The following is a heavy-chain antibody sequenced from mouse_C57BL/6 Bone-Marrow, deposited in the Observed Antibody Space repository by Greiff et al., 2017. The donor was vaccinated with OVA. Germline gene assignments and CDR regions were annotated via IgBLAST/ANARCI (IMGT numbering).Heavy chain of an antibody. CDR1: GYPFPSYW. Sequence: QFHLQQLGADLLRPGSSLKLSCKASGYPFPSYWLDWVKQRPGQGLEWIGNIYPSDSEIHSNQKFKAQATLPVDKSSSTVYMQIISLTSEDSAVYDCARSLCFYYAMDYWGQGTSVTVSS. V-gene: IGHV1-61*01. J-gene: IGHJ4*01. CDR2: IYPSDSEI. CDR3: ARSLCFYYAMDY.